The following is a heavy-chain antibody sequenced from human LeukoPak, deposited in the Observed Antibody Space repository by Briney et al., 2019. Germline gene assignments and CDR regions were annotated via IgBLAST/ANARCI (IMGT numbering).Heavy chain of an antibody. Sequence: PSETLSLTCAVYGGSFSGYYWSWIRQPPGKGLEWIGEINHSGSTNYNPPLKSRVTISVDTSKNQFSLKLSSVTAADTAVYYCARVAWLTARTYGMDVWGQGTTVTVSS. V-gene: IGHV4-34*01. CDR1: GGSFSGYY. CDR2: INHSGST. D-gene: IGHD6-6*01. CDR3: ARVAWLTARTYGMDV. J-gene: IGHJ6*02.